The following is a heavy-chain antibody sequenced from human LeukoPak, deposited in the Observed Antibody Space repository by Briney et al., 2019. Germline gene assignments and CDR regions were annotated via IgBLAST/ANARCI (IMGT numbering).Heavy chain of an antibody. Sequence: GGSLRLSCATSGFTFSSYWMSWVRQTPGKGLEWVANIKQDGSEKYYVDSVKGRFTISRDNAKNSLYLQMNSLRAEETAVYYCAREQLVERADAFDIWGQGTMVTVSS. V-gene: IGHV3-7*01. J-gene: IGHJ3*02. D-gene: IGHD1-1*01. CDR1: GFTFSSYW. CDR2: IKQDGSEK. CDR3: AREQLVERADAFDI.